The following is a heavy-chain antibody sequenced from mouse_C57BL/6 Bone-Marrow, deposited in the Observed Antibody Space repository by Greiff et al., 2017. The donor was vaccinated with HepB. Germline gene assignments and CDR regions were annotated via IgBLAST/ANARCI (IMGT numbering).Heavy chain of an antibody. CDR1: GFNIKDDY. V-gene: IGHV14-4*01. J-gene: IGHJ2*01. CDR3: TLVITTVVGVDY. D-gene: IGHD1-1*01. CDR2: IDPENGDT. Sequence: EVQLQQSGAELVRPGASVKLSCTASGFNIKDDYMHWVKQRPEQGLEWIGWIDPENGDTEYASKFQGKATITADTSSNTAYLQLSSLTSEDTAVYYCTLVITTVVGVDYWGQGTTLTVSS.